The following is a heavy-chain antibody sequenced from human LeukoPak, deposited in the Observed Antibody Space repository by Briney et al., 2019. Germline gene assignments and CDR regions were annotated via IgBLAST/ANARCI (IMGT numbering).Heavy chain of an antibody. CDR1: GYSISSGYY. D-gene: IGHD5-18*01. Sequence: PSETLSLACAVSGYSISSGYYGGWIRQPPGKGLDWIGSISHSGSTYYNPSLRSRVTISIDTSKNQFSLRLNSVTATDTAVYYCARVGGYSYGNYYFNYWGQGTLVTVSS. J-gene: IGHJ4*02. CDR2: ISHSGST. V-gene: IGHV4-38-2*01. CDR3: ARVGGYSYGNYYFNY.